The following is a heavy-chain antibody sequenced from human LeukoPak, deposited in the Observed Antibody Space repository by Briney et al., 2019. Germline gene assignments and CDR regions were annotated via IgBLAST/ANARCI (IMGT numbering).Heavy chain of an antibody. CDR1: GGTFSSYA. Sequence: ASVKVSCKASGGTFSSYAISWVRQAPGQGLEWMGGIIPIFGTANYAQKFQGRVTITTDESTSTAYMELSSLRSEDTAVYYCARSDRTLLSSSWKNYYYYMDVWGKGTTVTVSS. CDR3: ARSDRTLLSSSWKNYYYYMDV. D-gene: IGHD6-13*01. CDR2: IIPIFGTA. J-gene: IGHJ6*03. V-gene: IGHV1-69*05.